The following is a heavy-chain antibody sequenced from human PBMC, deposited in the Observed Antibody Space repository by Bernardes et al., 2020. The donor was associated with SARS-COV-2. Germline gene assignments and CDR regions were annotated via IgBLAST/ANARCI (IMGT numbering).Heavy chain of an antibody. J-gene: IGHJ6*04. CDR3: ARDPVYGMDV. V-gene: IGHV3-66*01. CDR2: ST. Sequence: STYYADSVKGRFTISRDNSKNTLYLQMNSLRAEDTAVYYCARDPVYGMDVCVKGTAAT.